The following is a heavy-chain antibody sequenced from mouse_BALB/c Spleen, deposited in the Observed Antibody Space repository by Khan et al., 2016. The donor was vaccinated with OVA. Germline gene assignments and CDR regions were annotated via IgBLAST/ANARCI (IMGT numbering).Heavy chain of an antibody. V-gene: IGHV3-1*02. CDR1: GYSITSGYS. J-gene: IGHJ3*01. CDR3: ARAGRWFPY. CDR2: INYGGNT. Sequence: EVKLLESGPDLVKPSQSLSLTCTVTGYSITSGYSWHWIRQLPGNKLEWMGYINYGGNTNYNPSLKSRISITRDTSRNQFFLQLNSMTTEDTATYYCARAGRWFPYWGQGTLVTVSA.